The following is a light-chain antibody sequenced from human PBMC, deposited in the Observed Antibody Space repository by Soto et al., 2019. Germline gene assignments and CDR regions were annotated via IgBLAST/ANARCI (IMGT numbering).Light chain of an antibody. V-gene: IGKV3-15*01. Sequence: EIVMAQSPATLSVSPGERATLSCRASQSVSSTLAWYQQKPGQAPWLLIYGASTRATGVPARFSGSGSGTEFTLTISSLQSEDFAVYYCQQYNNWPLTFGGGTTVEI. CDR1: QSVSST. CDR3: QQYNNWPLT. CDR2: GAS. J-gene: IGKJ4*01.